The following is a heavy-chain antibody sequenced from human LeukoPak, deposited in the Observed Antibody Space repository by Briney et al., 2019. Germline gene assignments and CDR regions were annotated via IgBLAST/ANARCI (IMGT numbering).Heavy chain of an antibody. CDR2: INPNSGGT. D-gene: IGHD5-18*01. Sequence: ASVKVSCKASGYTFTGYYMHWVRQAPGQGLEWMGWINPNSGGTNYAQKFQGWVTMTRDTSISTAYMELSRLRSDDTAVYYCARDVTGIQLWSYYYYGMDVWGQGTTVTVSS. CDR1: GYTFTGYY. CDR3: ARDVTGIQLWSYYYYGMDV. V-gene: IGHV1-2*04. J-gene: IGHJ6*02.